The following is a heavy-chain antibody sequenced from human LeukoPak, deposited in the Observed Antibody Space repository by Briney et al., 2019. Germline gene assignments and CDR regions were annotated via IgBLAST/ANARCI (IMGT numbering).Heavy chain of an antibody. CDR3: TRTLGYSGSHYYYY. D-gene: IGHD1-26*01. J-gene: IGHJ4*02. Sequence: GGSLRLSCTASGFTFGDYAMSWVRQAPGKGLEWVGFIRSKAYGGTTEYAASVKGRFTISRDDSKSIAYLQMNSLKTEDTAVYYCTRTLGYSGSHYYYYWGQGTLVTVSS. CDR1: GFTFGDYA. CDR2: IRSKAYGGTT. V-gene: IGHV3-49*04.